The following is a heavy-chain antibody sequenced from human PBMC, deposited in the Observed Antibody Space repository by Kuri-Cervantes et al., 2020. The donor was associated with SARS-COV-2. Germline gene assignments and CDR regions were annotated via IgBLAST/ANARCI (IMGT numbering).Heavy chain of an antibody. J-gene: IGHJ2*01. CDR2: IYYSGST. CDR3: ARWDSYYDILTGYYPTGYFDL. CDR1: GGSVSSGSYY. Sequence: GSLRLSCTVSGGSVSSGSYYWSWIRQPPGKGLEWIGYIYYSGSTNYNPSLKIRVTISVDTSKNQFSLKMSSVSAADTAVYYCARWDSYYDILTGYYPTGYFDLWGRGTLVTVSS. V-gene: IGHV4-61*01. D-gene: IGHD3-9*01.